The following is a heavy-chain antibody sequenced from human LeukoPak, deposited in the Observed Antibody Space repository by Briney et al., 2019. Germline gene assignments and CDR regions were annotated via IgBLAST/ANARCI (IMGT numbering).Heavy chain of an antibody. J-gene: IGHJ4*02. D-gene: IGHD3-3*01. CDR2: ISAYNGNT. Sequence: ASVKVSCKASGYTFTSYGISWVRQAPGQGLEWMGWISAYNGNTNYAQKLQGRVTMTTDTSTSTAYMELRSLRSDDTAVYYCARERRYDFWSGYLVWGQGTLVTVSS. CDR3: ARERRYDFWSGYLV. CDR1: GYTFTSYG. V-gene: IGHV1-18*01.